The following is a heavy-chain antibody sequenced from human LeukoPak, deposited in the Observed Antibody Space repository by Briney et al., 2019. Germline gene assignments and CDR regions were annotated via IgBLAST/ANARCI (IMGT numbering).Heavy chain of an antibody. J-gene: IGHJ3*02. CDR3: AKDTAIYPDQGNDAFDI. Sequence: GRSLRLSCAASGFTFDDYAMHWVRQAPGKGLEWVSGISWNSGSIGYADPVKGRFTISRDNAKNSLYLQMNSLRAEDTALYYCAKDTAIYPDQGNDAFDIWGQGTMVTVSS. D-gene: IGHD5-18*01. CDR1: GFTFDDYA. V-gene: IGHV3-9*01. CDR2: ISWNSGSI.